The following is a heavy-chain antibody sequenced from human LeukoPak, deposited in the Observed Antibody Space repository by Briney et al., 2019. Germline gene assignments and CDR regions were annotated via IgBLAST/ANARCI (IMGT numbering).Heavy chain of an antibody. Sequence: SETLSLTCAAYGGSFSGYYWSWIRQPPGKGLEWIGEINHSGSTNYNPSLKSRVTISVDTSKNQFSLKLSPVTAADTAVYYCARGLSAIVYWGQGTLVTVSS. J-gene: IGHJ4*02. CDR3: ARGLSAIVY. CDR1: GGSFSGYY. D-gene: IGHD2-15*01. V-gene: IGHV4-34*01. CDR2: INHSGST.